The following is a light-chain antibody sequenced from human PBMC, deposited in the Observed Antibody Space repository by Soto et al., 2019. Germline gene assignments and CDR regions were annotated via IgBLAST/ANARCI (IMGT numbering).Light chain of an antibody. CDR2: EVT. CDR1: RRDIGGYDF. J-gene: IGLJ1*01. Sequence: QSVLVQPPSASGSPGQSVTISCTGTRRDIGGYDFVSWYQQHPGKAPKLLISEVTKRPSGVPDRFSGSKSGTSATLGITGFQTGDEADYYCGSWDSSLSAYVFGTGTKVTVL. V-gene: IGLV2-8*01. CDR3: GSWDSSLSAYV.